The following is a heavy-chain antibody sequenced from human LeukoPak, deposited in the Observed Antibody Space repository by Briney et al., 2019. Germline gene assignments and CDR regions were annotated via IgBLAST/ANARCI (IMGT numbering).Heavy chain of an antibody. J-gene: IGHJ6*03. Sequence: SQTLSLTCTVSGASISDAAYYWSWIRQHPGEGLEWIGYIYYSGSTSYNPSLKSRVTISVDTSKNHFSLKLTSVTAADTAVYYCAITHRGSLYYMDVWGKGTTVTVSS. CDR1: GASISDAAYY. V-gene: IGHV4-31*03. CDR3: AITHRGSLYYMDV. CDR2: IYYSGST. D-gene: IGHD3-16*01.